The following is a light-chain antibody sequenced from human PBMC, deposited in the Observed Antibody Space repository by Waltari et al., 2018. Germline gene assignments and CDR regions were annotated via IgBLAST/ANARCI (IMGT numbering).Light chain of an antibody. J-gene: IGKJ3*01. Sequence: AIRMTQSPSSFSASTGDRVTITCRASQGISSYLAWYQQKPGEAPKLLIYAASTLRSGVPSRFSGSGSGTDFTLTINCLQSEDFATYYCQRYNSYPITFGPGTKVDI. CDR1: QGISSY. CDR3: QRYNSYPIT. V-gene: IGKV1-8*01. CDR2: AAS.